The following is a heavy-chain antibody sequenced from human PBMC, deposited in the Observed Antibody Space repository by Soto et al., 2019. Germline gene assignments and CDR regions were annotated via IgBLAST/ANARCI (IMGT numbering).Heavy chain of an antibody. CDR3: ARGSGWYVIDY. V-gene: IGHV4-30-2*01. CDR1: GGSISSGGYS. J-gene: IGHJ4*02. Sequence: TSETLSLTCAVSGGSISSGGYSWSWIRQPPGKGLEWIGYIYHSGSTYYNPSLKSRVTISVDRSKNQFSLKLSSVTAADTAVYYCARGSGWYVIDYWGQGTLVTVYS. D-gene: IGHD6-19*01. CDR2: IYHSGST.